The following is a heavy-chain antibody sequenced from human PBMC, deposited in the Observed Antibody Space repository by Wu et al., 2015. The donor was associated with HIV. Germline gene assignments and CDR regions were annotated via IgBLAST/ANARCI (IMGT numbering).Heavy chain of an antibody. CDR3: ARGMGYDSSGYTYYYYMDV. CDR1: GYTFTSYY. Sequence: QVQLVQSGAEVKKPGASVKVSCKASGYTFTSYYMHWVRQAPGQGLEWMGIINPSGGSTSYAQKFQGRVTMTRDTSTSTVYMELSRLRSDDTAVYYCARGMGYDSSGYTYYYYMDVWGKGTTVTVSS. CDR2: INPSGGST. D-gene: IGHD3-22*01. J-gene: IGHJ6*03. V-gene: IGHV1-46*01.